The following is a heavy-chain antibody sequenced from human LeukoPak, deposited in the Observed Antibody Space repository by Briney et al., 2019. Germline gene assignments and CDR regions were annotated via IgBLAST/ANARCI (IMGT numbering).Heavy chain of an antibody. CDR3: ARDLVDGVGAPGAY. CDR1: SYTFTNYG. V-gene: IGHV1-18*01. J-gene: IGHJ4*02. Sequence: ASVKVSCKASSYTFTNYGITWMRQAPGQGLEWMGWINTYNGNTNYAQKLQGRVTITTDTSTSTAYMELRSLRSDDTAVFYCARDLVDGVGAPGAYWGQGALVTVSS. D-gene: IGHD1-26*01. CDR2: INTYNGNT.